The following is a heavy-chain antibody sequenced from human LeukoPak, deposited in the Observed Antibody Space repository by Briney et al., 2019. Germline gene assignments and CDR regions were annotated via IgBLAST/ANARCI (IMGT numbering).Heavy chain of an antibody. V-gene: IGHV3-11*01. CDR3: ANMRDGYNFNY. Sequence: GGSLRLSCAASGFTFSDYYMSWIRQAPGKGLEWVSYVSSSGSTIYYADSVKGRFTISRDNSKNTLYLQMNSLRAEDTAVYYCANMRDGYNFNYWGQGTLVTVSS. J-gene: IGHJ4*02. CDR1: GFTFSDYY. CDR2: VSSSGSTI. D-gene: IGHD5-12*01.